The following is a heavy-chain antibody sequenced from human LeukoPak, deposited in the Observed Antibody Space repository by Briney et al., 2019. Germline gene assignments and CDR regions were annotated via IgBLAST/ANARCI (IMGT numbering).Heavy chain of an antibody. CDR2: FYSEDDI. D-gene: IGHD5-18*01. J-gene: IGHJ6*03. V-gene: IGHV3-53*01. CDR1: GFAESSNY. CDR3: ARAHQVWESKEYYYYYYMDV. Sequence: GGPLRLSCAASGFAESSNYMTGVPKAPGKGREWVSFFYSEDDIRHPDSVKVRFTMSRDNSQNMVYLQMSSLRVEDTAVYYCARAHQVWESKEYYYYYYMDVWGKGTTVAVSS.